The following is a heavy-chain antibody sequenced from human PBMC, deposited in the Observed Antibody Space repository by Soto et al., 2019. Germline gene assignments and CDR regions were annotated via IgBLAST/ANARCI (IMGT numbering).Heavy chain of an antibody. D-gene: IGHD3-9*01. J-gene: IGHJ4*02. Sequence: GASVKVSCKASGYTFTGYYMHWVRQAPGQGLEWMGWINPSGGSTSYAQKLQGRVTMTTDTSTSTAYMELRSLRSDDTAVYYCARDLTPGLVDHWGQGTLVTVSS. CDR3: ARDLTPGLVDH. CDR2: INPSGGST. V-gene: IGHV1-46*01. CDR1: GYTFTGYY.